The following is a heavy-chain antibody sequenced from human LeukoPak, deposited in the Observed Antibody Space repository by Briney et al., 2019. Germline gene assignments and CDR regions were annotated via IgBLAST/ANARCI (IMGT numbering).Heavy chain of an antibody. D-gene: IGHD1-26*01. CDR1: GYTLTELS. V-gene: IGHV1-24*01. CDR2: FDPEDGET. Sequence: ASVKVSCKVSGYTLTELSMHWVRQAPGKGLEWMGGFDPEDGETIYAQKLQGRVTMTEDTSTQTAYMELSSLRSEDTAVYFCAGDGGSFSYNMDVWGQGTTVTVSS. CDR3: AGDGGSFSYNMDV. J-gene: IGHJ6*02.